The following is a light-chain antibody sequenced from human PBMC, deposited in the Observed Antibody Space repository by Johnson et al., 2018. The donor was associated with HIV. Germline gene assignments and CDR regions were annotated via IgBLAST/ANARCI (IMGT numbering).Light chain of an antibody. V-gene: IGLV1-51*02. CDR2: ENH. J-gene: IGLJ1*01. CDR1: SSNIGNNY. Sequence: QSVLTQPPSLSAAPGQRVTISCSGSSSNIGNNYVSWYQQLPGTAHRLLVYENHRRPSGIPDRFSGSKSGTSATLDITGLQTGDEADYYCGTWDTSLSASYVFGTGTKVTVL. CDR3: GTWDTSLSASYV.